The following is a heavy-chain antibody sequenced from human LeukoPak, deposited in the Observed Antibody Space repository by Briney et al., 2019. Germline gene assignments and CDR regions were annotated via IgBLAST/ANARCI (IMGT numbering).Heavy chain of an antibody. V-gene: IGHV4-38-2*02. Sequence: SETLSLTCTVSGYSISSGYYWGWIRQPPGKGLEWIGSIYHSGSTYYNPSLKSRVTISVDTSKNQFSLKLSSVTAADTAVYYCARATVITVDYWGQGTLVTVSS. CDR3: ARATVITVDY. CDR1: GYSISSGYY. D-gene: IGHD4-17*01. J-gene: IGHJ4*02. CDR2: IYHSGST.